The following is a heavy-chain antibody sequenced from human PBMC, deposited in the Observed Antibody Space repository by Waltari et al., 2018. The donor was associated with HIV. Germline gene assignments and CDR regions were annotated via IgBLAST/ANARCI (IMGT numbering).Heavy chain of an antibody. J-gene: IGHJ4*02. CDR1: GFTFKNYG. Sequence: QVQLVESGGGVVQPGRSLILSCAASGFTFKNYGMHWVRQAPGKGVEWVAVIWYDVSNKYYADSVKGRFTISRDNSKNRLYLQMNSLRAEDTAVYYCARDRGGSSSLVLDSWGQGTLVTVSS. CDR2: IWYDVSNK. V-gene: IGHV3-33*01. D-gene: IGHD6-6*01. CDR3: ARDRGGSSSLVLDS.